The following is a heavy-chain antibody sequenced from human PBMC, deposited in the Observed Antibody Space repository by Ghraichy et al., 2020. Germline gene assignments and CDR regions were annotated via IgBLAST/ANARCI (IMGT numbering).Heavy chain of an antibody. CDR1: GGSVSSSRYY. V-gene: IGHV4-39*01. Sequence: GSLRLSCTVFGGSVSSSRYYWGWIRQPPGKGLEWIGNIYYNGITYYNPSLESRVTISIDTSKNQFSLKLSSVTATDTAVYYCARSTSTAFDYWGQGTPVTVSS. CDR3: ARSTSTAFDY. CDR2: IYYNGIT. J-gene: IGHJ4*02. D-gene: IGHD1-1*01.